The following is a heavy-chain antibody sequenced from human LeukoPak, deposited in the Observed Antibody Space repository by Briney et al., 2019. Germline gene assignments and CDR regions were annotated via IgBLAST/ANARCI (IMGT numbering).Heavy chain of an antibody. CDR1: GFTFSSYR. CDR2: ISSSSSTI. J-gene: IGHJ4*02. D-gene: IGHD6-19*01. Sequence: PGGSLRLSCAASGFTFSSYRMTWVRQAPGKGLEWVSYISSSSSTIYYADSVKGRFTISRDNAKNSLYLQMNSLRAEDTAVYYCARGDYSSGWYGGDYWGQGTLVTVSS. CDR3: ARGDYSSGWYGGDY. V-gene: IGHV3-48*01.